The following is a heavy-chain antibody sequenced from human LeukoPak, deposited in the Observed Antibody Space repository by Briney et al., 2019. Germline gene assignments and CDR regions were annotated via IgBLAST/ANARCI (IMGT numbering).Heavy chain of an antibody. J-gene: IGHJ4*02. D-gene: IGHD3-9*01. V-gene: IGHV4-61*01. CDR3: ASSGFFDWSSFDY. CDR2: IYYSGST. Sequence: SETLSLTCTVSGGSVSSGSYYWSWIRHPPGKGLEWIGYIYYSGSTNYNPSLKSRVTISVDTSKNQFSLKLSSVTAADTAVYYCASSGFFDWSSFDYWGQGTLVTVSS. CDR1: GGSVSSGSYY.